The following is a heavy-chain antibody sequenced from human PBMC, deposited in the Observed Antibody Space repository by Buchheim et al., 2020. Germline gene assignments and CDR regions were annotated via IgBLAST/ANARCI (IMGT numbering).Heavy chain of an antibody. CDR1: GFTFSSYA. CDR2: ISYDGSNK. V-gene: IGHV3-30-3*01. D-gene: IGHD3-10*01. J-gene: IGHJ3*02. Sequence: QVQLVESGGGVVQPGRSLRLSCAASGFTFSSYAMHWVRQAPGKGLEWVAVISYDGSNKYYADSVKGRFTISSDNSKNTLYLQMNSLRAEDTAVYYCAREGYGEAFDIWGQGT. CDR3: AREGYGEAFDI.